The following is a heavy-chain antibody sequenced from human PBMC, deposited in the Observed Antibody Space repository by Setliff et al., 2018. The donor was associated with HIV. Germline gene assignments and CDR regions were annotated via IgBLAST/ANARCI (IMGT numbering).Heavy chain of an antibody. CDR3: VRVYCSSTTCYEDYYYMDV. CDR2: IFCTGNT. Sequence: SETLSLTCTVSGGSISVYYWSWIRQPPGKGLEYIGSIFCTGNTIYNPSLKARVTLSVDMSKNHFFLRLSSVTAADTAVYYCVRVYCSSTTCYEDYYYMDVWGKGTTVTVSS. V-gene: IGHV4-59*01. D-gene: IGHD2-2*01. J-gene: IGHJ6*03. CDR1: GGSISVYY.